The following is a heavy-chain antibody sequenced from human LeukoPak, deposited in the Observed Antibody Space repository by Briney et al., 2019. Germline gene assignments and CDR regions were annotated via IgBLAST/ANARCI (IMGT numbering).Heavy chain of an antibody. D-gene: IGHD3-22*01. J-gene: IGHJ4*02. CDR1: GFTFDDYA. V-gene: IGHV3-9*01. Sequence: GGSLRLSCAASGFTFDDYAMHWVRQAPGKGLEWVSGISWNSGSIGYADSVKGRFTISRDNAKNSLYLQMNSLRAEDTALYYCAKDKKRYYYDSSGYPDYWGQGTLVTVSS. CDR2: ISWNSGSI. CDR3: AKDKKRYYYDSSGYPDY.